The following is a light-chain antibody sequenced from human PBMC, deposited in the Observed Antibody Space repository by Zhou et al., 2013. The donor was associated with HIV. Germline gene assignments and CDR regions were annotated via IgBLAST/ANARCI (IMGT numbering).Light chain of an antibody. J-gene: IGKJ2*04. Sequence: EIVMTQSPATLSVSPGERATLSCRASQSVSSNLAWYQQKPGQAPRLLIYGASTRAAGIPDRFSGSGSGTDFTLTISRLESEDFAVYYCQYHATSPLMCGFGQGTRLEIK. CDR3: QYHATSPLMCG. CDR1: QSVSSN. V-gene: IGKV3D-15*01. CDR2: GAS.